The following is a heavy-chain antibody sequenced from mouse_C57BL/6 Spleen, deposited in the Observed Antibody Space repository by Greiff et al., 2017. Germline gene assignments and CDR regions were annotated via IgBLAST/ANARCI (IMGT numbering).Heavy chain of an antibody. CDR1: GYTFTSYW. Sequence: QVQLKESGAELAKPGASVKLSCKASGYTFTSYWMHWVKQRPGQGLEWIGYINPSSGYTNYNEKFKSKATLTVDTSSSTAYMQLSSLTSEDSAVYYCGGYDGYYRYFDYWGQGTTLTVSS. CDR3: GGYDGYYRYFDY. V-gene: IGHV1-7*01. D-gene: IGHD2-3*01. CDR2: INPSSGYT. J-gene: IGHJ2*01.